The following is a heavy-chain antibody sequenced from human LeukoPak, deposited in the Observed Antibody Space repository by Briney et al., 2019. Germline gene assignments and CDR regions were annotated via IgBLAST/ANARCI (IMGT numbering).Heavy chain of an antibody. D-gene: IGHD2/OR15-2a*01. V-gene: IGHV3-30*02. J-gene: IGHJ4*02. CDR2: ILYDGSNK. CDR3: TKDLRYYYSDNHSTMDEHDY. Sequence: GGSLRLSCAASEFTFSKFGMSWVRQAPGQGLEWVAFILYDGSNKYYADSVKGRFTISRDNSKNTLSLQMNTLRAEDTALYYCTKDLRYYYSDNHSTMDEHDYWGQGTLVTVSS. CDR1: EFTFSKFG.